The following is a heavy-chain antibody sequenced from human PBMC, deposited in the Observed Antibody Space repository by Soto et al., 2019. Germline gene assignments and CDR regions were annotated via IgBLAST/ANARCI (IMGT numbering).Heavy chain of an antibody. CDR1: GGSFRGYF. CDR3: QGGDF. D-gene: IGHD3-16*01. J-gene: IGHJ4*02. V-gene: IGHV4-34*01. CDR2: INDSGNT. Sequence: SETLSLTCAVSGGSFRGYFWSWIRQSPAKGLEWIGEINDSGNTYYNPSFKSRLTISVGTSTSQNSLRLTSVTAADSAVYYCQGGDFWGQGTRVTSPQ.